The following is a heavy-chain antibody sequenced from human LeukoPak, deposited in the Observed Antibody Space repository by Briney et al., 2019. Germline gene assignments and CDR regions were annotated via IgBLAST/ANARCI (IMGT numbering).Heavy chain of an antibody. V-gene: IGHV3-74*01. J-gene: IGHJ4*02. CDR3: ATKQWLAPPPDS. CDR1: VFTFSKYW. Sequence: HPGGSLRLSCAASVFTFSKYWMLWVRQAPGKGLESVSRINTDGTVTTYADSVKGRFTVSRDNADNTMFLQMNSVRDEDTAVYYCATKQWLAPPPDSWGQGTPVTVSS. CDR2: INTDGTVT. D-gene: IGHD6-19*01.